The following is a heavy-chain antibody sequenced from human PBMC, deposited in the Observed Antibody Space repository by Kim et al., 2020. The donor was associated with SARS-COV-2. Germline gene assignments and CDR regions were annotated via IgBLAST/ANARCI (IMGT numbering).Heavy chain of an antibody. CDR3: ASAPVVPAAMEGAYYYYGMDV. D-gene: IGHD2-2*01. V-gene: IGHV1-8*02. J-gene: IGHJ6*02. CDR1: GYTFTSYD. Sequence: ASVKVSCKASGYTFTSYDINWVRQATGQGLEWMGWMNPNSGNTGYAQKFQGRVTMTRNTSISTAYMELSSLRSEDTAVYYCASAPVVPAAMEGAYYYYGMDVWGQGTTVTVSS. CDR2: MNPNSGNT.